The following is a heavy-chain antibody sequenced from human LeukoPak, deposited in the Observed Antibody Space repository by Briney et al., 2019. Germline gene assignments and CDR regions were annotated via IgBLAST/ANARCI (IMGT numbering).Heavy chain of an antibody. CDR1: GYTFTGYY. J-gene: IGHJ5*02. D-gene: IGHD2-15*01. V-gene: IGHV1-2*02. CDR2: INPNSGGT. Sequence: ASVKLSCKASGYTFTGYYMHWVRQAPGQGLEWMGWINPNSGGTNYAQKFQGRVTMTRDTSISTAYMELSRLRSDDTAVYYCARDGIYCSGGNCPFDPWGQGTLVTVSS. CDR3: ARDGIYCSGGNCPFDP.